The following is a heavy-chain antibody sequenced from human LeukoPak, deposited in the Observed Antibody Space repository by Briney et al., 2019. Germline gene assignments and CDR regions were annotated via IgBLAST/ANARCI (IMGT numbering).Heavy chain of an antibody. J-gene: IGHJ4*02. CDR1: GYTFTSYG. D-gene: IGHD3-22*01. CDR2: ISAYNGNT. CDR3: ARMRYDSSGYFDFDY. Sequence: ASVKVSCKASGYTFTSYGISWVRQAPGQGLEWMGWISAYNGNTNYAQKLQGRVTMTTGTSTSTAYMELRSLRSDDTAVYYCARMRYDSSGYFDFDYWGQGTLVTVSS. V-gene: IGHV1-18*01.